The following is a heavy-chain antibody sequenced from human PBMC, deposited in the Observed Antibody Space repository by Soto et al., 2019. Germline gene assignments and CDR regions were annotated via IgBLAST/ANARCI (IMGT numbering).Heavy chain of an antibody. Sequence: QVHLVQSGAEVKKPGASLRVSCTASGYTFTDYYMHWVRQAPGQGLEWMGCINPNSGATDFAQNFRGTVSLDMDTVLTTAYMEVSSLRSDDTAVYYCARGPPKFVILTTYSTGLDHWGQGTLVTVSS. J-gene: IGHJ4*02. CDR2: INPNSGAT. D-gene: IGHD3-9*01. CDR3: ARGPPKFVILTTYSTGLDH. CDR1: GYTFTDYY. V-gene: IGHV1-2*02.